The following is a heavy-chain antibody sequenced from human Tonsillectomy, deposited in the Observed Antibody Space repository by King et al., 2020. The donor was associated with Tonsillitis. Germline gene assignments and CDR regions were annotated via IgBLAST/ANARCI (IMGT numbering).Heavy chain of an antibody. J-gene: IGHJ2*01. CDR1: GYTFDDFA. V-gene: IGHV3-20*04. Sequence: DVQLVESGGGVVRPGGSLRLSCAASGYTFDDFAMSWVRQVPGKGLEWASGINWNGDSKSYVDSVKGRFTVSRDNAKKSLHLQMNSLRAEDTAFYYCTRAGVLGWLYWYYDLWGRGTLVTVSS. CDR2: INWNGDSK. D-gene: IGHD5-24*01. CDR3: TRAGVLGWLYWYYDL.